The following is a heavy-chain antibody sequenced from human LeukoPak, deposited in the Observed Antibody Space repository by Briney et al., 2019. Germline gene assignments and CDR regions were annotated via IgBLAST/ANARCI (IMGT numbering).Heavy chain of an antibody. Sequence: GGSLRLSCEASGFTFNTYSMNWVRQAPGKGLEWVSYITGNSHTIYYADSVKGRFTISRDNAKNSVYLQMNRLRAEDTAVYYCARVRREMKRSLGRTTEYSYYYYMDVWGKGTTVTVSS. V-gene: IGHV3-48*04. CDR3: ARVRREMKRSLGRTTEYSYYYYMDV. J-gene: IGHJ6*03. CDR1: GFTFNTYS. CDR2: ITGNSHTI. D-gene: IGHD1/OR15-1a*01.